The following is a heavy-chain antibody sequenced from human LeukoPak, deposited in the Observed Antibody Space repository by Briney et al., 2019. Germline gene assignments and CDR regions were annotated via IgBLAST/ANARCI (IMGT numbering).Heavy chain of an antibody. Sequence: GGSLRLSCAGSGFGLGSYNMYWIRQAPGKGLEWVTLISFNGNDKKYADSVKGRFTVSRDNSRNTVFLQMNSLRPEDTGLYYCARDSGSGKYYYYYMDVWGKGTTVTISS. J-gene: IGHJ6*03. CDR2: ISFNGNDK. CDR1: GFGLGSYN. CDR3: ARDSGSGKYYYYYMDV. D-gene: IGHD3-10*01. V-gene: IGHV3-30*04.